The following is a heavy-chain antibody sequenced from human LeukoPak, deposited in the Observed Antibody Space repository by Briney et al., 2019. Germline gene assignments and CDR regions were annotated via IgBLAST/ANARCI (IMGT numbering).Heavy chain of an antibody. CDR1: GGSISSSNW. CDR3: ARAKYGDYGERWFDP. Sequence: SETLSLTCAVSGGSISSSNWWSWVRQPPGKGLEWIGEIYHSGSTNYNPSLKSRVTISVDKSKNQFSLKLSSVTAADTAVYYCARAKYGDYGERWFDPWGQGTLVTVSS. D-gene: IGHD4-17*01. V-gene: IGHV4-4*02. CDR2: IYHSGST. J-gene: IGHJ5*02.